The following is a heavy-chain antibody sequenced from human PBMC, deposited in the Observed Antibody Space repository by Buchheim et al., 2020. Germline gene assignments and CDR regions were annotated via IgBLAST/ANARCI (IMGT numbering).Heavy chain of an antibody. J-gene: IGHJ4*02. CDR3: AKDRRIVVAGYFDY. CDR2: ISYDGSNK. CDR1: GFTFSSYG. V-gene: IGHV3-30*18. D-gene: IGHD2-15*01. Sequence: VQLVESGGGVVQPGRSLRLSCAASGFTFSSYGMHWVRQAPGKGLEWVAVISYDGSNKYYADSVKGRFTISRDNSKNTLYLQMNSLRAEDTAVYDCAKDRRIVVAGYFDYWGQGTL.